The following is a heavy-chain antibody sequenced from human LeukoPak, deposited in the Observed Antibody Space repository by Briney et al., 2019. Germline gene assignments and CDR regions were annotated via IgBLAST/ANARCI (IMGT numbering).Heavy chain of an antibody. Sequence: GESLRISCKGSGYSFTSYWISWVRQMPGKGLEWMGRIGPSDSYTNYSPSFQGHVTISADKSISTAYLQWSSLKASDTAMYYCARDVATIYNYYYYGMDVWGKGTTVTVSS. CDR1: GYSFTSYW. CDR2: IGPSDSYT. CDR3: ARDVATIYNYYYYGMDV. V-gene: IGHV5-10-1*01. D-gene: IGHD5-12*01. J-gene: IGHJ6*04.